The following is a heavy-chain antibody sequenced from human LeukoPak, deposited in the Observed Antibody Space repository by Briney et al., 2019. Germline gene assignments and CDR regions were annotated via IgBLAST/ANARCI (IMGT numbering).Heavy chain of an antibody. J-gene: IGHJ5*02. CDR1: GGSISSYY. Sequence: KSSETLSLTCTVSGGSISSYYWSWIRQPPGKGLEWIGYIYYSGSTNYNPSLKSRVTISVDTSKNQFSLKLSSVTAADTAVYNCARGLYYYDSSGYYYNWFDPWGQGTLVTVSS. V-gene: IGHV4-59*01. D-gene: IGHD3-22*01. CDR3: ARGLYYYDSSGYYYNWFDP. CDR2: IYYSGST.